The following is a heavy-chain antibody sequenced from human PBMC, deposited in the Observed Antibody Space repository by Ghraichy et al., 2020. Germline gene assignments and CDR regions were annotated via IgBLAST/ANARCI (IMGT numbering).Heavy chain of an antibody. Sequence: SETLSLTCTVSGGSISSNNWYWIWNRQGPGKERNGIINYSGSTNYNHYLKSRVTISVYTSKNQFSLKLSSVTAADTAVYYCARVGYDSSGYYVLSYYFDYWGQGTLVTVSS. CDR2: INYSGST. J-gene: IGHJ4*02. CDR3: ARVGYDSSGYYVLSYYFDY. D-gene: IGHD3-22*01. CDR1: GGSISSNN. V-gene: IGHV4-59*01.